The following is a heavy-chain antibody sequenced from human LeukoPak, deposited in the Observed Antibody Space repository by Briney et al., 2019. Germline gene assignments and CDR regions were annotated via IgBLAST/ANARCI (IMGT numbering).Heavy chain of an antibody. D-gene: IGHD2-2*01. Sequence: ASVKVSCKASGYTFTSYGISWVRQAPGQGLEWMGWISAYNGNTNYAQKLQGRVTMTTDTSTSTAYMELRSLRSDDTAAYYCAREPYQLPPYYFDYWGQGTLVTVSS. J-gene: IGHJ4*02. V-gene: IGHV1-18*01. CDR2: ISAYNGNT. CDR3: AREPYQLPPYYFDY. CDR1: GYTFTSYG.